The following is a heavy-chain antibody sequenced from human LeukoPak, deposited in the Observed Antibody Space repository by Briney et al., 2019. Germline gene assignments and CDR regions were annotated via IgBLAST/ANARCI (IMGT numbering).Heavy chain of an antibody. D-gene: IGHD3-9*01. CDR2: IYHSGSI. Sequence: KSSETLSLTCAVSGGSTSSGGYSWSWIRQPPGKGLEWIGYIYHSGSIYYNPSLKSRVTISVDRSKNQFSLKLSSVTAADTAVYYCARGPYDILTGYPYFDYWGQGTLVTVSS. J-gene: IGHJ4*02. CDR1: GGSTSSGGYS. V-gene: IGHV4-30-2*01. CDR3: ARGPYDILTGYPYFDY.